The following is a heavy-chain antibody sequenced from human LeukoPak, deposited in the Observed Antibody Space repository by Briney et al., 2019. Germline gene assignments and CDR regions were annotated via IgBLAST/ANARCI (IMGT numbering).Heavy chain of an antibody. J-gene: IGHJ3*02. Sequence: ASVKVSCKASGYTFTSYYRHWVRQAPGQELEWMGIINPSGGSTSYAQKFQGRVTMTRDTSTSTVYIELSSLRSEDTAVYYCARDQRLYDAFDIWGQGTMVTVSS. V-gene: IGHV1-46*01. CDR2: INPSGGST. D-gene: IGHD6-25*01. CDR3: ARDQRLYDAFDI. CDR1: GYTFTSYY.